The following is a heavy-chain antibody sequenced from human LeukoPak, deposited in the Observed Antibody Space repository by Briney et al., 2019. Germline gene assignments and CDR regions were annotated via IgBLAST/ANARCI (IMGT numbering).Heavy chain of an antibody. CDR1: GYKFTNYW. CDR2: IYPGDSET. V-gene: IGHV5-51*01. CDR3: ARALRTGQGDYVPVL. Sequence: GESLKISCKASGYKFTNYWIGWVRQMPGKGLEWMTIIYPGDSETRYSPSFQGQVTISADKSIGTMYLQWSSLTASDTAMYYCARALRTGQGDYVPVLWGQGTLVTVSS. D-gene: IGHD4-17*01. J-gene: IGHJ4*02.